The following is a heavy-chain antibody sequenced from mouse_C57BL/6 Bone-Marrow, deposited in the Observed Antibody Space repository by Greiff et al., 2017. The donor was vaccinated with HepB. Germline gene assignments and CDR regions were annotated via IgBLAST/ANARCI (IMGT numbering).Heavy chain of an antibody. CDR1: GFTFSDYG. D-gene: IGHD1-1*01. CDR2: ISSGSSTI. V-gene: IGHV5-17*01. J-gene: IGHJ1*03. Sequence: EVQLVESGGGLVKPGGSLKLSCAASGFTFSDYGMHWVRQAPEKGLEWVAYISSGSSTIYYADTVKGRFTISRDNAKNTLFLQMTSLRSEDTAMYYCAREGGFYYYGGYFDVWGTGTTVTVSS. CDR3: AREGGFYYYGGYFDV.